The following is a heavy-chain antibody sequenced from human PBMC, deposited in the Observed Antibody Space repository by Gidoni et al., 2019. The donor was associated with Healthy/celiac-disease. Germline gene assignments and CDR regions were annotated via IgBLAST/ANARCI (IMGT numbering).Heavy chain of an antibody. V-gene: IGHV4-34*01. CDR3: ARGRPPIVVVVAATRFRHWFDP. J-gene: IGHJ5*02. CDR1: GGSFSGYY. CDR2: INHSGST. D-gene: IGHD2-15*01. Sequence: QVQLQQWGAGLLKPSETLSLTCAVYGGSFSGYYWRWIRQPPGKGLEWIGEINHSGSTNYNPSLKRRVTISVDTSKNQFSLKLTSVTAADTAVYYCARGRPPIVVVVAATRFRHWFDPWGQGTLVTVSS.